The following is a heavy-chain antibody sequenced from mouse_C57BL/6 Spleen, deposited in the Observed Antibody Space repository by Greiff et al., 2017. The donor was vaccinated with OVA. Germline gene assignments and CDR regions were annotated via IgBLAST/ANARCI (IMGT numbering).Heavy chain of an antibody. CDR2: IDPETGGT. Sequence: QVQLQQSGAELVRPGASVTLSCKASGYTFTDYEMHWVKQTPVHGLEWIGAIDPETGGTAYNQKFKGKAILTADKSSSTAYMELRSLTSEDSAVYYCTYYYGSRYVGWYFDVWGTGTTVTVSS. D-gene: IGHD1-1*01. J-gene: IGHJ1*03. CDR3: TYYYGSRYVGWYFDV. V-gene: IGHV1-15*01. CDR1: GYTFTDYE.